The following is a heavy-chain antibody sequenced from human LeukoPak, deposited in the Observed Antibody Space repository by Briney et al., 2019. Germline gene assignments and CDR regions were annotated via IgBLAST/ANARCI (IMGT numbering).Heavy chain of an antibody. Sequence: PSETLSLTCTVSGGSISSYYWSWLRQPPGKGLEWIGYIYYSGSTNYNPSLKSRVTISVYTSKNQFSLKLSSVTAADTAVYYCARGVVPAAIRPLVYWGQGTLVTVSS. CDR3: ARGVVPAAIRPLVY. J-gene: IGHJ4*02. CDR2: IYYSGST. V-gene: IGHV4-59*01. D-gene: IGHD2-2*02. CDR1: GGSISSYY.